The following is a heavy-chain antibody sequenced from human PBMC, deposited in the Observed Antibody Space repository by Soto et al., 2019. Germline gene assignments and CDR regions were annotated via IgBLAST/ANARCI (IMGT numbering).Heavy chain of an antibody. CDR1: GYTFSSYS. D-gene: IGHD2-8*01. Sequence: QIQMVQSGAEVKQPGASVKISCKTSGYTFSSYSINWVRQAPGQGLEWMAWISTNSGNTHYAERVQGRVTVTLDKSARTAFMEMWGLTSDDTAVYFCARDNGYYDFWGQGTLVTVSS. CDR3: ARDNGYYDF. V-gene: IGHV1-18*01. J-gene: IGHJ4*02. CDR2: ISTNSGNT.